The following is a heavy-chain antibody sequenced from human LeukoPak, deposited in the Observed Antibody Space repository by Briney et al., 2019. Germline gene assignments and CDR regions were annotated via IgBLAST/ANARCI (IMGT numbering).Heavy chain of an antibody. CDR1: GFSFKTYS. CDR2: ISGSSDTI. D-gene: IGHD2-21*02. Sequence: GGSLRLSCVASGFSFKTYSMDWVRQAPGKGLQWISYISGSSDTIYYADSLKGRLTISRDNAKNTLYLLMNSLRVEDTAVYYCARERTYCAGDCYYQIDYWGQGTLVAVSS. V-gene: IGHV3-48*04. J-gene: IGHJ4*02. CDR3: ARERTYCAGDCYYQIDY.